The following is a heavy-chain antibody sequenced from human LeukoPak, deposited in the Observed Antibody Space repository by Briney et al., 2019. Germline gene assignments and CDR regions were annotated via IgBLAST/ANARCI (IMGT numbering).Heavy chain of an antibody. CDR2: INPNSGGT. V-gene: IGHV1-2*04. J-gene: IGHJ4*02. D-gene: IGHD3-22*01. CDR3: ARGPLAYYYDSSGYPYYFDY. Sequence: GASVKVSCKASGYTFTGYYMHWVRQAPGQGLEWMGWINPNSGGTNYAQKFQGWVTMTRDTSISTAYMELSRLRSDDTAVYYCARGPLAYYYDSSGYPYYFDYWGQGTLVTVSS. CDR1: GYTFTGYY.